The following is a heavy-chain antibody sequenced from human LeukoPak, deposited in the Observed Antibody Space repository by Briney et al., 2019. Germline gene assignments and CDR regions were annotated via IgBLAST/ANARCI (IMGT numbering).Heavy chain of an antibody. J-gene: IGHJ4*02. CDR1: GCTFSSYG. Sequence: GGSLRLSCAGSGCTFSSYGMSWVRQAPGKGLEWVSCIRGSGTSTYYADSVKGRFTISRDNSKNTLYLQMNSLSAEDTAVYYCAKVTYGSGTYGAFDYWGQGTLVTVSS. CDR2: IRGSGTST. CDR3: AKVTYGSGTYGAFDY. D-gene: IGHD3-10*01. V-gene: IGHV3-23*01.